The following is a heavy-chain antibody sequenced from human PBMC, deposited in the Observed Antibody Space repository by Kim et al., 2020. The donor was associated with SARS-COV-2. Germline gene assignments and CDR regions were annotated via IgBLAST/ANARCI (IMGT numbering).Heavy chain of an antibody. CDR2: ISYDGSKK. CDR3: AKSSSVSYFGYDY. Sequence: GGSLRLSCAASGFTFNTYGMSWVRQAPGKGLEWVADISYDGSKKYYADSVKGRFTISRDNSKNTLYLQMNSLRIEDTAVYYCAKSSSVSYFGYDYWGQGTLGTVSS. V-gene: IGHV3-30*18. CDR1: GFTFNTYG. D-gene: IGHD1-26*01. J-gene: IGHJ4*02.